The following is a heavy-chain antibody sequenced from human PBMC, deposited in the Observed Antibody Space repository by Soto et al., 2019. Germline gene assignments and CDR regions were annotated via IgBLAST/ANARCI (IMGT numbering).Heavy chain of an antibody. CDR1: GFTYSSYG. D-gene: IGHD6-13*01. J-gene: IGHJ4*02. CDR2: ISYDGSNK. Sequence: QVQLVESGGGVVQPGRSLRLSCAASGFTYSSYGMHWVRQAPGKGLEWVAVISYDGSNKYYADSVKGRFTISRDNSKNTLYLQMNSLRAEDTAVYYCAKPYSSCWYITPVGYWGQGTLVTVSS. CDR3: AKPYSSCWYITPVGY. V-gene: IGHV3-30*18.